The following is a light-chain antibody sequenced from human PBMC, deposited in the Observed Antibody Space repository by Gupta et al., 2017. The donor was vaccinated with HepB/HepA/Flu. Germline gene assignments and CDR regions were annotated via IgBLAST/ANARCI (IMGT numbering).Light chain of an antibody. Sequence: DIQMTQSPSSLSASVGDRVTITCRASQSISSYLNWYQQKPGKAPKLLIYAASSLQSGVPSRVSGSGSGTDFTLTISSLQPEDFATYYCQQSYSTQFTFGPGTKVDIK. J-gene: IGKJ3*01. CDR3: QQSYSTQFT. CDR2: AAS. V-gene: IGKV1-39*01. CDR1: QSISSY.